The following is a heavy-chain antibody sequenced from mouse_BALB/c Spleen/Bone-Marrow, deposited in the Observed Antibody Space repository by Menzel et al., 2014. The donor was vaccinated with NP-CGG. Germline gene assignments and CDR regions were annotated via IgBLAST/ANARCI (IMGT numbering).Heavy chain of an antibody. CDR3: AREVVATDYFDY. CDR1: RYTFTNYV. D-gene: IGHD1-1*01. J-gene: IGHJ2*01. V-gene: IGHV1-14*01. CDR2: TNPFNDGT. Sequence: VQLKQSGPELVRPGASVKMSCKASRYTFTNYVLHWVKQKPGQGLKWIGFTNPFNDGTNYNEKFKGKATLTSDKPSSTAYMELSSLTSEDSAVYYCAREVVATDYFDYWGQGTTLTVSS.